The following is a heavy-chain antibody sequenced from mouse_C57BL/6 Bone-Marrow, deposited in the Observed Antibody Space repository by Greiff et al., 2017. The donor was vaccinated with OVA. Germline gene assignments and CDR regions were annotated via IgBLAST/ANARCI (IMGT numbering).Heavy chain of an antibody. D-gene: IGHD3-3*01. CDR3: ARRAGTNY. J-gene: IGHJ2*01. CDR1: GYTFTSYW. Sequence: VQLQQSGAELVRPGASVKLSCKASGYTFTSYWMHWVKQRPGQGLEWIGMIHPNSGSTNYNQKFKSKATLTVDKSSSTAYMQLSSLTSEDSAVYYCARRAGTNYWGQGTTLTVSS. CDR2: IHPNSGST. V-gene: IGHV1-64*01.